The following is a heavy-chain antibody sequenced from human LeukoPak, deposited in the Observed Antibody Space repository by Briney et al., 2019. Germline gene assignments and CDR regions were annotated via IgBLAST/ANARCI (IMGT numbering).Heavy chain of an antibody. V-gene: IGHV4-59*01. CDR1: GGSISSYY. Sequence: SETLSLTCTVSGGSISSYYWSWIRQPPGKGLEWIGNIYYSGSTNYNPSLKSRVTISVDTSKNQFSLKLSSVTAADTAVYYCTGGSIAYYYMDVWGKGTTVTISS. J-gene: IGHJ6*03. CDR3: TGGSIAYYYMDV. D-gene: IGHD3-16*01. CDR2: IYYSGST.